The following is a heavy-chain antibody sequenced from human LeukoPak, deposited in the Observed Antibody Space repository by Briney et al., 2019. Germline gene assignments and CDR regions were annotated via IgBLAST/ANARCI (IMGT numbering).Heavy chain of an antibody. J-gene: IGHJ6*03. Sequence: GGSLRLSCAASGFTFSSYWMSWVRQAPGKGLEWVANIKQDGSENYYVDSVKGRFTISRDNAKNSLYLQMNSLRAEDTAVYYCARGDYGSGSIYYYYYMDVWGKGTTVTVSS. V-gene: IGHV3-7*01. CDR2: IKQDGSEN. CDR3: ARGDYGSGSIYYYYYMDV. CDR1: GFTFSSYW. D-gene: IGHD3-10*01.